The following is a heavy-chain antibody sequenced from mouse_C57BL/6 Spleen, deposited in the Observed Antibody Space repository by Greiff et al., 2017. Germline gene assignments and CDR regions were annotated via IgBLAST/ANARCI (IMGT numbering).Heavy chain of an antibody. CDR1: GYTFTSYW. J-gene: IGHJ3*01. D-gene: IGHD3-1*01. Sequence: QVQLQQPGAELVKPGASVKLSCKASGYTFTSYWMQWVKQRPGQGLEWIGEIDPSDSYTNYNQKFKGKATLTVDTSSSTAYRQRSSLTSEDAAVYYCARGGYGRAYWGQGTLVTVSA. CDR2: IDPSDSYT. V-gene: IGHV1-50*01. CDR3: ARGGYGRAY.